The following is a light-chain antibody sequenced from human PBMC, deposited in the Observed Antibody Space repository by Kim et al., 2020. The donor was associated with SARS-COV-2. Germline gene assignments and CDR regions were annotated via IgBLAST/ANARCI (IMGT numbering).Light chain of an antibody. Sequence: GGTVTLTGGLTTGSVSTNNYPSWYQQTPGQAPHTLIYSTNTRSSGVPDRFSGSILGSKAALTITGAQSDDEADYYCVLYVGSGFPAFGGGTKLTVL. J-gene: IGLJ2*01. CDR1: TGSVSTNNY. V-gene: IGLV8-61*01. CDR3: VLYVGSGFPA. CDR2: STN.